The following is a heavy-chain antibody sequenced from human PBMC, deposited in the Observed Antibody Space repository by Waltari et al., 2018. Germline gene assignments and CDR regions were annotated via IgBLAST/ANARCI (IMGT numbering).Heavy chain of an antibody. CDR1: GFTFSSYS. Sequence: EVQLVESGGGSVQPGGSLRLSCAASGFTFSSYSMNWVRQAPGKGLEWVSYISSSSSTIYYADSVKGRFTISRDNAKNSLYLQMNSLRAEDTAVYYCARDEMKQWLVPGYWGQGTLVTVSS. V-gene: IGHV3-48*01. CDR2: ISSSSSTI. CDR3: ARDEMKQWLVPGY. D-gene: IGHD6-19*01. J-gene: IGHJ4*02.